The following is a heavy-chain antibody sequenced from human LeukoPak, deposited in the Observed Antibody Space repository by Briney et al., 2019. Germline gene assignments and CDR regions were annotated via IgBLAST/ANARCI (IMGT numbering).Heavy chain of an antibody. CDR2: MNPNSGNT. CDR1: GYTFTSYD. D-gene: IGHD6-13*01. V-gene: IGHV1-8*01. CDR3: ATNVAAAGFLDY. Sequence: ASVKVSCKASGYTFTSYDNNWVRQATGQGPEWMGWMNPNSGNTGYAQKFQGRVTMTRNTSISTAYMELSSLRSEDTAVYYCATNVAAAGFLDYWGQGTLVTVSS. J-gene: IGHJ4*02.